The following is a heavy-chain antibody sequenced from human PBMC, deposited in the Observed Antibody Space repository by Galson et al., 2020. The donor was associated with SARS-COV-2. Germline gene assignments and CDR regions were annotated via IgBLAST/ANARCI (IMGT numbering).Heavy chain of an antibody. J-gene: IGHJ4*02. CDR3: ARTWITRTASRTFDY. Sequence: SGPTLVKPTQTLTLTCTFSGFSLSTSGMCVSWIRQPPGKALGWLARIDWDGDKHYSTSLKTRFTISKDTSKNQVVLIMTNMDPVDTATYYCARTWITRTASRTFDYWGQGTLVTVSS. CDR2: IDWDGDK. V-gene: IGHV2-70*11. D-gene: IGHD3-10*01. CDR1: GFSLSTSGMC.